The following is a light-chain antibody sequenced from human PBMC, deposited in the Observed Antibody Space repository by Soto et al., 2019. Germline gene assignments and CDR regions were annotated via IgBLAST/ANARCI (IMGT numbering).Light chain of an antibody. CDR1: QSVNSN. Sequence: EIVLTQSPGTLSLSPGERATLSCRASQSVNSNLAWYQQKPGQAPRLLIYGASSRATDIPGRFSGSGSGTEFTLTISSLQSEDSAVYHCQQYDNWPITFGQGTRLEIK. J-gene: IGKJ5*01. V-gene: IGKV3-15*01. CDR3: QQYDNWPIT. CDR2: GAS.